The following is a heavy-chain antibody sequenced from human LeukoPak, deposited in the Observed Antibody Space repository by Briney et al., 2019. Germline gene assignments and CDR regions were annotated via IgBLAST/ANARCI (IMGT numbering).Heavy chain of an antibody. CDR3: AKDKGPGISGDYDAFDI. CDR2: IKQDGSEN. CDR1: GFIFSGYW. D-gene: IGHD4-17*01. Sequence: PGGSLRLSCAASGFIFSGYWMSWVRQAPGKGLEWVANIKQDGSENYYVDSVKGRFTISRDNAKNSLYLQMNSLRAEDTALYYCAKDKGPGISGDYDAFDIWGQGTMVTVSS. J-gene: IGHJ3*02. V-gene: IGHV3-7*03.